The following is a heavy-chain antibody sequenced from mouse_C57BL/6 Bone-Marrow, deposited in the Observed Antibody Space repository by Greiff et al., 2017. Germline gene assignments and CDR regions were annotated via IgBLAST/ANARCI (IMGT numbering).Heavy chain of an antibody. V-gene: IGHV1-81*01. D-gene: IGHD3-3*01. CDR2: IYPRSGNT. CDR1: GYTFTSYG. Sequence: VQLQQSGAELARPGASVKLSCKASGYTFTSYGISWVKQRTGQGLEWIGEIYPRSGNTYYNEKFKGKATLTADKSSSTAYMELRSLTSEDSAVYVCAIGTLYYAMDYWGQGNSVTVSS. J-gene: IGHJ4*01. CDR3: AIGTLYYAMDY.